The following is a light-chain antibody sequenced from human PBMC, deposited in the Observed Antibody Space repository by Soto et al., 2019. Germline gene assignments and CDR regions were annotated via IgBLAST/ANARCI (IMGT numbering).Light chain of an antibody. Sequence: QSVLTQPASVSGSLGQSITISCTGSSSDVGGYNYVSWYQQHPGQVPKLLIHEVTNRPSGVSDRFSGSKSANTASLTISGLQAEDEAHYYCSSYTTFRTPHVAFGGGTKVTVL. CDR3: SSYTTFRTPHVA. V-gene: IGLV2-14*01. CDR1: SSDVGGYNY. CDR2: EVT. J-gene: IGLJ2*01.